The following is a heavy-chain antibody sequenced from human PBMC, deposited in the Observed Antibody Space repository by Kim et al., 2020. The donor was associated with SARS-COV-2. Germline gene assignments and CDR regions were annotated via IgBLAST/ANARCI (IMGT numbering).Heavy chain of an antibody. D-gene: IGHD1-7*01. CDR1: GGSFSGYY. J-gene: IGHJ6*01. Sequence: SETLSLTCAVYGGSFSGYYWSWIRQPPAKGLEWSVEINLSGSTTYNTSLKSRGTISVDTSKNQFSLMRSSFTAAAAAVYYFAGGINGTTDYCYGVTV. CDR2: INLSGST. CDR3: AGGINGTTDYCYGVTV. V-gene: IGHV4-34*01.